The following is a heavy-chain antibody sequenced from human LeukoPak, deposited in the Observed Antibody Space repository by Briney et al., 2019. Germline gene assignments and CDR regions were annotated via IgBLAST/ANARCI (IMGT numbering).Heavy chain of an antibody. CDR3: AGSPGIAAAGAYSWFDP. Sequence: GGSLRLSCAASGFTFSDYYMSWVRQAPGKGLEWVSYISSSSSDTNYADSVKGRFTISRDNAKNSLYLQMNSLRAEDTAVYYCAGSPGIAAAGAYSWFDPWGQGTLVTVSS. J-gene: IGHJ5*02. CDR1: GFTFSDYY. V-gene: IGHV3-11*06. D-gene: IGHD6-13*01. CDR2: ISSSSSDT.